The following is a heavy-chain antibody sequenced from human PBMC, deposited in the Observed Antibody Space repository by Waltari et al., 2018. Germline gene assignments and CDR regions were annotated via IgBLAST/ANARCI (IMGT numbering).Heavy chain of an antibody. J-gene: IGHJ4*02. V-gene: IGHV3-23*04. CDR2: ISGGGGTT. CDR1: GITLSSYA. CDR3: AKGLAVASPYFDY. Sequence: EVQPVESGGGLVQPGGSLRLSCAASGITLSSYAMSWVRQAPGKGLAWVSVISGGGGTTYYADSVKGRFTISRDNSKNTLYLLMNSLRAEDTALYYCAKGLAVASPYFDYWGQGTLVPVSS. D-gene: IGHD6-19*01.